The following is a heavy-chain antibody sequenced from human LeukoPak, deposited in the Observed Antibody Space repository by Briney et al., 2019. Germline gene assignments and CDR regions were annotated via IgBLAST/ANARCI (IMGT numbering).Heavy chain of an antibody. CDR3: ARDYYDSSGLDAFDI. CDR2: IYYSGST. Sequence: SETLSLTCTVSGGSISSYYWSWIRQPPGKGLEWIGYIYYSGSTNYNPSLKSRVTISVDTSKNQFSLKLSSVTAADTAVYYCARDYYDSSGLDAFDIWGQGTMATVSS. J-gene: IGHJ3*02. D-gene: IGHD3-22*01. CDR1: GGSISSYY. V-gene: IGHV4-59*01.